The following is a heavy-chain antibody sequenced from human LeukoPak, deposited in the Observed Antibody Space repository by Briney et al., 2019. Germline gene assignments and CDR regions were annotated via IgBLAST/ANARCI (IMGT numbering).Heavy chain of an antibody. V-gene: IGHV1-18*01. J-gene: IGHJ6*03. D-gene: IGHD4-11*01. Sequence: ASVKVSCKASGYSFSSYGISWVRQAPGQGLEWMGWISAYNGKTNYAQKLQGRVTMTTDTSTSTAYMELRSLRSDDTAVYYCARGDYSRDYYYMDVWGKGTTVTVSS. CDR2: ISAYNGKT. CDR1: GYSFSSYG. CDR3: ARGDYSRDYYYMDV.